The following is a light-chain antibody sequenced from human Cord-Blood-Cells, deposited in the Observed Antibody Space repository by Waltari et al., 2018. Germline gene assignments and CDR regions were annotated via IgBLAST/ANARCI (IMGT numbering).Light chain of an antibody. J-gene: IGLJ1*01. CDR1: SSDVGSYNL. CDR3: SSYTSSSTYV. CDR2: EGS. Sequence: QSALTQPASVSGSPGQSITISCTGTSSDVGSYNLVSWYQQHPGKAPKLMIYEGSKRPSGVSNHFSGSKSGNTASLTISGLQAEDEADYYCSSYTSSSTYVFGTGTKVTVL. V-gene: IGLV2-14*02.